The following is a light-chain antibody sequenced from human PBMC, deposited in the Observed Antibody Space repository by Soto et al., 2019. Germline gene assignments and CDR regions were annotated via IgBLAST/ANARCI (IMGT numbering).Light chain of an antibody. J-gene: IGKJ5*01. CDR1: QSVSSSY. CDR2: GAS. CDR3: QQYGSSPPDT. V-gene: IGKV3-20*01. Sequence: EIVLTQSPGTLSLSPGERVTLSCRASQSVSSSYLAWYQQKPGQAPRLLIYGASSRATGIPDRFSGSGSGTDFTLTISRLEPEDFAVYYCQQYGSSPPDTFGQGTRLEI.